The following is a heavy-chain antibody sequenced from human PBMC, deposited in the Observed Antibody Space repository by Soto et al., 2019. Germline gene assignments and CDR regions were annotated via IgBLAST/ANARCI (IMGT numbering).Heavy chain of an antibody. Sequence: PGGALRLSCAASGFTFSSYAMKWVRQAPGKGLEWVSLIGESGTPTYYADSVKGRFTISRDNSGNTLFLEMYSLRAEDTAVYYCARYITGVRYYGMDVWGRGTTVTVSS. D-gene: IGHD5-18*01. J-gene: IGHJ6*02. CDR1: GFTFSSYA. CDR3: ARYITGVRYYGMDV. CDR2: IGESGTPT. V-gene: IGHV3-23*01.